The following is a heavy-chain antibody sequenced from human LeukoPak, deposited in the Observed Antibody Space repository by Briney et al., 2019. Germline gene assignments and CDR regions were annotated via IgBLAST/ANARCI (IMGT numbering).Heavy chain of an antibody. Sequence: SETLSLTCTVSGDSISNHTSYWTRIRQPAGKGLEWIGRIYASTSTSYNPSLKSRVTISVDTSKNAFSLKLTSVTAADTAVYYCARRPLSNGLDYWGQGTLVTVSS. V-gene: IGHV4-61*02. D-gene: IGHD2-8*01. CDR2: IYASTST. J-gene: IGHJ4*02. CDR1: GDSISNHTSY. CDR3: ARRPLSNGLDY.